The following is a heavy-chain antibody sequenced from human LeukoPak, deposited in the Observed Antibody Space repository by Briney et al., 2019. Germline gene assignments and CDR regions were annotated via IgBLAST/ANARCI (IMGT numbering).Heavy chain of an antibody. J-gene: IGHJ3*02. Sequence: GGSLRLSCAASGFTVSSNYMSWVRQAPGKGLEWVSVIYSGGSTYYADSVKGRFTISRDNSKNTLYLQMNSLRAEDTAVYYCAKFSIAVAGDAFDIWGQGTMVTVSS. V-gene: IGHV3-66*01. CDR3: AKFSIAVAGDAFDI. D-gene: IGHD6-19*01. CDR2: IYSGGST. CDR1: GFTVSSNY.